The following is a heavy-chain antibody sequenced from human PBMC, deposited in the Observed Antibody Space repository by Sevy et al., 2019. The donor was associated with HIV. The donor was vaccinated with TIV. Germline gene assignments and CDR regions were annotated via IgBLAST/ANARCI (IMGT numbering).Heavy chain of an antibody. CDR2: INQEGSEI. CDR3: ARAMGV. CDR1: GISISSHW. V-gene: IGHV3-7*01. J-gene: IGHJ6*02. Sequence: GGSLRLSCVGSGISISSHWMNWVRQSPGKGLEWVASINQEGSEIYYVDSVKGRFTISRENAKNSGYLQMHSLRVEDSGVYYCARAMGVWGQGTTVTVSS.